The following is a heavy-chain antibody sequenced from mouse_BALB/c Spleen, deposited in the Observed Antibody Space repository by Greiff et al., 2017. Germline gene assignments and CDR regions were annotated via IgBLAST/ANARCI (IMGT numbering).Heavy chain of an antibody. D-gene: IGHD1-1*01. CDR3: ARGHYYGSSYGAY. CDR1: GFNIKDTY. J-gene: IGHJ3*01. CDR2: IDPANGNT. V-gene: IGHV14-3*02. Sequence: VQLQQSGAELVKPGASVKLSCTASGFNIKDTYMHWVKQRPEQGLEWIGRIDPANGNTKYDPKFQGKATITADTSSNTAYLQLSSLTSEDTAVYYCARGHYYGSSYGAYWGQGTLVTVSA.